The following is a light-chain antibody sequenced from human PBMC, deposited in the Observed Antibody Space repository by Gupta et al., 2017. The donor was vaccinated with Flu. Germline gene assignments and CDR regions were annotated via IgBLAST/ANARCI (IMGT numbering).Light chain of an antibody. J-gene: IGKJ2*01. CDR2: GAS. V-gene: IGKV3-20*01. Sequence: EIVLTQSPGTLSLSPGEGATLYCRASQSVSSNYLAWYQQKPGQAPRLLIYGASNRATGIPDRYSGTGSVTDFTLTISRLDPEHIAVYCCHREGNSPYTFCQGTKLEIE. CDR1: QSVSSNY. CDR3: HREGNSPYT.